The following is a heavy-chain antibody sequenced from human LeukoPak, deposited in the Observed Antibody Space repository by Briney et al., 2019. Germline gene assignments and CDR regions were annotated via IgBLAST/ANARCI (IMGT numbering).Heavy chain of an antibody. Sequence: PSETLSLTCTVSGYSISSTNYYWGWIRQPPGKGLEWIGSVSYTGSTYYNPSLKSRVTISVDMSKNQFSLKLTSVTAADTAVYYCARRPPTTGYSYGPPWGQGTLVTVSS. D-gene: IGHD5-18*01. CDR3: ARRPPTTGYSYGPP. V-gene: IGHV4-39*01. CDR2: VSYTGST. J-gene: IGHJ5*02. CDR1: GYSISSTNYY.